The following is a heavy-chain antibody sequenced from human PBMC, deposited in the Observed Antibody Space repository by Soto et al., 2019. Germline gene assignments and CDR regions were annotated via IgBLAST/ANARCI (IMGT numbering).Heavy chain of an antibody. CDR1: GYTFTRYG. J-gene: IGHJ6*02. D-gene: IGHD2-8*01. V-gene: IGHV1-18*01. CDR3: AKNGQPPYYYYGLDV. CDR2: ISGYNGDT. Sequence: ASVKASCKASGYTFTRYGISWVRQAPGQGLEWMGWISGYNGDTNYAQKFQDRVSMTIDTSTGTAYMELRSLTSDDTAIYYCAKNGQPPYYYYGLDVWGQGTKVTV.